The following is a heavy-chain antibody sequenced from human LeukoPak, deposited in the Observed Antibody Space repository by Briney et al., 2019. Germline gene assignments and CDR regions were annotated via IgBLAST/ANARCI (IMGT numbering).Heavy chain of an antibody. CDR2: IYYSGST. D-gene: IGHD3-3*01. CDR3: ARQGSGYSTFDI. J-gene: IGHJ3*02. V-gene: IGHV4-39*01. CDR1: GGSISSSTYY. Sequence: SETLSLTCTVSGGSISSSTYYWGWIRQPPGKGLEWIGSIYYSGSTYYNPSLKSRVTISVDTSNNQFSLKLSSVTAADTAVYYCARQGSGYSTFDIWGQGTIITVSS.